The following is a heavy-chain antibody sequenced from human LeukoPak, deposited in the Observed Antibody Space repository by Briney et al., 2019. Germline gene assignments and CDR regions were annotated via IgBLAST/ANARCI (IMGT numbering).Heavy chain of an antibody. CDR3: ATSSGYCSGGNCQKFDY. V-gene: IGHV3-21*01. CDR1: GFTFSSYA. J-gene: IGHJ4*02. CDR2: ISTSSSYI. Sequence: GGSLRLSCAASGFTFSSYAMSWVCQAPGKGLEWVSSISTSSSYIYYADSMKGRFTISRDNAKNSLSLQMNSLRAEDTAVYYCATSSGYCSGGNCQKFDYWGQGTLVTVSS. D-gene: IGHD2-15*01.